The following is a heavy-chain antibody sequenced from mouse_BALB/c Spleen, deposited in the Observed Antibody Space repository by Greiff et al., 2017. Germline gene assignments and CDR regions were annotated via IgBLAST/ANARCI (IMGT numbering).Heavy chain of an antibody. Sequence: EVQVVESGGGLVKPGGSLKLSCAASGFTFSSYTMSWVRQTPEKRLEWVATISSGGSYTYYPDSVKGRFTISRDNAKNTLYLQMSSLKSEDTAMYYCTRDQASYYYGSSPYYAMDYWGQGTSVTVSS. V-gene: IGHV5-6-4*01. D-gene: IGHD1-1*01. CDR3: TRDQASYYYGSSPYYAMDY. J-gene: IGHJ4*01. CDR2: ISSGGSYT. CDR1: GFTFSSYT.